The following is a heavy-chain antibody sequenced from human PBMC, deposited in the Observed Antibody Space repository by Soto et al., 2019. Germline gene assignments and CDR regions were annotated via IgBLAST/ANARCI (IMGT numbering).Heavy chain of an antibody. J-gene: IGHJ4*02. V-gene: IGHV3-43*01. D-gene: IGHD2-2*01. CDR3: AKVKRKYTSTSAVAFDS. CDR1: GFTFDEYS. CDR2: LTWDGGTT. Sequence: EVQLVESGGAVVQPGGSLRLSCVVSGFTFDEYSMYWVRQPPRKGLEWISLLTWDGGTTYYADSVKGRFTISRDSGKSSLFLQMDSLRNEDTALYYCAKVKRKYTSTSAVAFDSWGQGTLVTVSS.